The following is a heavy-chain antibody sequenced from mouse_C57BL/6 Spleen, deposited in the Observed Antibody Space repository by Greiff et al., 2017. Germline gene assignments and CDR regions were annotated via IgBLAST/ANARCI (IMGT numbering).Heavy chain of an antibody. CDR1: GYTFTSYW. V-gene: IGHV1-55*01. Sequence: QVQLQQPGAELVKPGASVKMSCKASGYTFTSYWITWVKQRPGQGLEWIGDIYPGSGSTNYNEKFKSKATLTVDTSSSTAYMQLSSLTSEDSAVXYCARQDYDYAWFAYWGQGTLVTVSA. CDR2: IYPGSGST. J-gene: IGHJ3*01. D-gene: IGHD2-4*01. CDR3: ARQDYDYAWFAY.